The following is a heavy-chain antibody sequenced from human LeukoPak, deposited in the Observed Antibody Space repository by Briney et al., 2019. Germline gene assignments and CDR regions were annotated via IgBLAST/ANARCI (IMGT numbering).Heavy chain of an antibody. CDR3: ARENGRGVISPYFDY. Sequence: GGSLRLSCAASGFTFSGSAMYWVRQASGKGLEWVGHIRSKTNSYATIYAASVKGRFTISRDNSRNMLYLQMNSLRPEDTAVYYCARENGRGVISPYFDYWGQGTLVTVSS. V-gene: IGHV3-73*01. CDR1: GFTFSGSA. J-gene: IGHJ4*02. CDR2: IRSKTNSYAT. D-gene: IGHD3-10*01.